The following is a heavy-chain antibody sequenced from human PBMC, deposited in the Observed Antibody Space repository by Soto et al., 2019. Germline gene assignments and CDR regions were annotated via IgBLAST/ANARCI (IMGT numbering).Heavy chain of an antibody. J-gene: IGHJ6*02. D-gene: IGHD6-19*01. Sequence: GGSLRLSCAASGFTFSSYWMHWVRQAPGKGLVWVSRINSDGSSTSYADSVKGRFTISRDNAKNTLYLQMNSLRAEDTAVYYCARDVTGGIAVAGTGYYGMDVWGQGTTVTVSS. V-gene: IGHV3-74*01. CDR1: GFTFSSYW. CDR3: ARDVTGGIAVAGTGYYGMDV. CDR2: INSDGSST.